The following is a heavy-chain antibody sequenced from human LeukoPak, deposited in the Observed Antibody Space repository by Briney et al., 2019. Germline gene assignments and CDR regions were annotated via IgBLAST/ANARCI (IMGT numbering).Heavy chain of an antibody. V-gene: IGHV5-10-1*01. Sequence: GESLKISCKGSGYSFTSYWISWVRQMPGKGLEWMRRIDPSDSYTNYSPSFQGHVTISADKSISTAYLQWSSLKASDTAMYYCARPLYCGGDCYSGSPDAFDIWGQGTMVTVSS. D-gene: IGHD2-21*02. CDR1: GYSFTSYW. CDR2: IDPSDSYT. J-gene: IGHJ3*02. CDR3: ARPLYCGGDCYSGSPDAFDI.